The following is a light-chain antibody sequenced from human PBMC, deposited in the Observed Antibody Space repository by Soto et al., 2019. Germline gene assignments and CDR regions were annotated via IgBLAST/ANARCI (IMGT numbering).Light chain of an antibody. J-gene: IGKJ4*01. Sequence: DIQMTQSPSSLSASVGDRVTITCRASQGISNYLAWYQQKPGKVPKLLIYAASTLQSGVPSRFSGSGSGTDFSLTISSLEPEDVATYYCQKYNSAPHATFGGGTKVEIK. CDR1: QGISNY. V-gene: IGKV1-27*01. CDR2: AAS. CDR3: QKYNSAPHAT.